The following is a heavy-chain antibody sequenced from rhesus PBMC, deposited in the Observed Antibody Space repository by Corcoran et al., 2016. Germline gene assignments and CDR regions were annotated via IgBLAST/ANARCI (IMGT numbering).Heavy chain of an antibody. J-gene: IGHJ5-1*01. CDR2: MTYRGST. Sequence: QVQLQESGPGLVKPSETLSLTCAVSGYSISRGYYWSWIRQPPGKGLEWIGYMTYRGSTPYTPSLKSQFTLSRDPSKNQFSLKLNSVTAADTAVYYCAREKETGVIGTNRFDVWGPGVLVTVSS. CDR1: GYSISRGYY. CDR3: AREKETGVIGTNRFDV. V-gene: IGHV4-122*02. D-gene: IGHD3-22*01.